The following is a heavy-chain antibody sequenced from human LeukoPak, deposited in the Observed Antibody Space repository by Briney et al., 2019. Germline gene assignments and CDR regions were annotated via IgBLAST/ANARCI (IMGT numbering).Heavy chain of an antibody. CDR3: ARDFFHSSDSRPFDY. J-gene: IGHJ4*02. Sequence: SEALSLTCTVSGGSISSSGYYWGWIRQPPGKGLEWIGSIYDSGSTYYNPSLKSRVTMSVDTSKNQFSLKLNSVTAADTAVYYCARDFFHSSDSRPFDYWGQGTLVTVSS. V-gene: IGHV4-39*02. CDR2: IYDSGST. CDR1: GGSISSSGYY. D-gene: IGHD3-22*01.